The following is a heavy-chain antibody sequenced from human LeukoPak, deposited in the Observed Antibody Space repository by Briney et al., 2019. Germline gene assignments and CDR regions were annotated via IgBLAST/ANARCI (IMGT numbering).Heavy chain of an antibody. J-gene: IGHJ4*02. CDR3: ARAPYSSSWSPFDY. CDR2: IYSGGSA. CDR1: GFTVSSNY. V-gene: IGHV3-66*01. Sequence: GGSLRLSCAASGFTVSSNYMSWVRQAPGKGLEWVSVIYSGGSAYYADSVKGRFTISRDNSKNTLYLQMNSLRAEDTAVYYCARAPYSSSWSPFDYWGQGTLVTVSS. D-gene: IGHD6-13*01.